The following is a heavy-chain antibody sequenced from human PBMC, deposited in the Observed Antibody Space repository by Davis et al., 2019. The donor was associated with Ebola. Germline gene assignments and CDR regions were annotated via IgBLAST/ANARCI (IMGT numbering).Heavy chain of an antibody. CDR2: ISGSGGTT. V-gene: IGHV3-23*01. D-gene: IGHD3-3*01. CDR1: GFTFNKYW. CDR3: AKRKGVGGAIDY. J-gene: IGHJ4*02. Sequence: GESLKISCAASGFTFNKYWMHWVRQAPGKGLEWVSTISGSGGTTYYADSVKGRFTISRDNSKNTLYLQMNSLRAEDTAIYHCAKRKGVGGAIDYWGQGTRVTVSS.